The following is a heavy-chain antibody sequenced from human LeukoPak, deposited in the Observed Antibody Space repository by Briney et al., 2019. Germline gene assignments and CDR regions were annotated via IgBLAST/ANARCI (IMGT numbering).Heavy chain of an antibody. CDR3: ARDAPYDYVWGSYRHHWYFDL. D-gene: IGHD3-16*02. J-gene: IGHJ2*01. CDR1: GFTFDDYG. CDR2: INWNGGST. V-gene: IGHV3-20*04. Sequence: GGSLRLSCAASGFTFDDYGLSWVRQAPGKGLEWVSGINWNGGSTGYADSVKGRFTISRDNAKNSLYLQMNSLRAEDTALCYCARDAPYDYVWGSYRHHWYFDLWGRGTLVTVSS.